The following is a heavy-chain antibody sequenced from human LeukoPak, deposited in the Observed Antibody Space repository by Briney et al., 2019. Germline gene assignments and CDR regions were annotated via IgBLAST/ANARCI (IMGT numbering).Heavy chain of an antibody. CDR2: ISYDGSNK. J-gene: IGHJ6*02. Sequence: PGRSLRLSCAASGFTFSSSAMQWVRQAPGKGLEWVAVISYDGSNKYYADSVKGRFTISRDNSKNTLYLQMNSLRAEDTAVYYCARTFTYYDFWGYYGMDVWGQGTTVTVSS. V-gene: IGHV3-30*04. CDR1: GFTFSSSA. D-gene: IGHD3-3*01. CDR3: ARTFTYYDFWGYYGMDV.